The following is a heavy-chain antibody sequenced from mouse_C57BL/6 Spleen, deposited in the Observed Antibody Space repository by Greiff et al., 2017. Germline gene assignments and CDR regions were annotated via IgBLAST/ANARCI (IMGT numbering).Heavy chain of an antibody. V-gene: IGHV1-15*01. CDR2: IDPETGGT. D-gene: IGHD1-1*01. CDR3: TREDAITTVVAPFAY. CDR1: GYTFTDYE. Sequence: QVQLQQSGAELVRPGASVTLSCKASGYTFTDYEMHWVKQTPVHGLEWIGAIDPETGGTAYNQKFKGKAILTADKSSSTAYMELRSLTSEDSAVYYCTREDAITTVVAPFAYWGQGTLVTVSA. J-gene: IGHJ3*01.